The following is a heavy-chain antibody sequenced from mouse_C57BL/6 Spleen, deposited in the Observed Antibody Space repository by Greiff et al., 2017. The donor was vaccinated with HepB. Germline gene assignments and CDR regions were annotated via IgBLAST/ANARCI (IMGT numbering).Heavy chain of an antibody. V-gene: IGHV1-5*01. CDR2: IYPGNSDT. D-gene: IGHD2-1*01. J-gene: IGHJ4*01. Sequence: EVQLQQSGTVLARPGASVKMSCKTSGYTFTSYWMHWVKQRPGQGLEWLGAIYPGNSDTSYNQKFKGKAKLTAVTSASTAYMELSSLTNEDSAVYYGTRSYYYGTLYAMDYWGQGTSVTVSA. CDR3: TRSYYYGTLYAMDY. CDR1: GYTFTSYW.